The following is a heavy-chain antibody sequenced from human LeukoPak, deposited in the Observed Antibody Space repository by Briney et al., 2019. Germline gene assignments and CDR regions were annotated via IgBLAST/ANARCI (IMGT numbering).Heavy chain of an antibody. CDR2: INRAVIES. D-gene: IGHD1-26*01. CDR1: GFTFTDYW. V-gene: IGHV3-7*01. J-gene: IGHJ4*02. Sequence: SLRLSCAASGFTFTDYWMTWVRQVPGKGLEWVANINRAVIESYYVDSVKGRFTISRDNAEKSLYLQMDSLRVDDTAVYYCARVGTWELQRVFDNWGQGTLVTVPS. CDR3: ARVGTWELQRVFDN.